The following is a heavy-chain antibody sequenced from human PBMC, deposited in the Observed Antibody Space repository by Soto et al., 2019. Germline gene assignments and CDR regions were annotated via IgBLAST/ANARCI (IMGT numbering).Heavy chain of an antibody. V-gene: IGHV4-34*01. Sequence: SETLSLTXAVYGGSFSGYYWSWIRQPPGKGLEWIGEINHSGSTNYNPSLKSRVTISVDTSKNQFSLKLSSVTAADTAVYYCARGDYGASLYWGQGTLVTVSS. D-gene: IGHD4-17*01. CDR2: INHSGST. CDR1: GGSFSGYY. CDR3: ARGDYGASLY. J-gene: IGHJ4*02.